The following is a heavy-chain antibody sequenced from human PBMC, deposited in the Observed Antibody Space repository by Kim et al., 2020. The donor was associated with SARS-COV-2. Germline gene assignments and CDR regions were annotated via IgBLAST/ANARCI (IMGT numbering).Heavy chain of an antibody. J-gene: IGHJ3*02. D-gene: IGHD3-22*01. V-gene: IGHV3-21*01. CDR2: ISSSSSYI. CDR3: AREVVVRRAFDI. CDR1: GFTFSSYS. Sequence: GGSLRLSCAASGFTFSSYSMNWVRQAPGKGLEWVSSISSSSSYIYYADSVKGRFTISRDNAKNSLYLQMNSLRAEDTAVYYCAREVVVRRAFDIWGQGTMVTVSS.